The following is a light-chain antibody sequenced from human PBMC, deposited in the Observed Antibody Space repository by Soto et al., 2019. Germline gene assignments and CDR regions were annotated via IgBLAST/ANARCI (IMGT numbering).Light chain of an antibody. CDR1: QSVGSN. CDR2: GAS. J-gene: IGKJ2*01. CDR3: QQYYNWPRT. V-gene: IGKV3-15*01. Sequence: EMVMTQSPATLSVSPGDGATLSCRASQSVGSNLAWFQQKPGQATRLLIYGASTRATGIPARFSGSGSGTEFTLTISSLQSEDFAVYYCQQYYNWPRTFGQGTKLEIK.